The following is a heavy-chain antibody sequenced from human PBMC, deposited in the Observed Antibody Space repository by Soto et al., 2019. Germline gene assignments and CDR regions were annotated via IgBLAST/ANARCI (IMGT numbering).Heavy chain of an antibody. CDR2: MNPGSGDT. D-gene: IGHD3-16*01. CDR3: ARMETFGSLNWFDP. CDR1: GYSFTNND. V-gene: IGHV1-8*01. J-gene: IGHJ5*02. Sequence: GASVKVSCPASGYSFTNNDVSWVRQATGQGLEWMGWMNPGSGDTGYAQKFQGRVTMTRDISIATAYMELNNLRSDDTAIYYCARMETFGSLNWFDPCGQGTLVTVSS.